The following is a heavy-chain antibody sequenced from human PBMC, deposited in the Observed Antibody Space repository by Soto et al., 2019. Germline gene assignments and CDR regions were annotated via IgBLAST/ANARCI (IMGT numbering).Heavy chain of an antibody. D-gene: IGHD5-12*01. CDR1: GGSISSYY. CDR2: IYYSGST. J-gene: IGHJ4*02. CDR3: GRHGDGYNSDFDY. Sequence: PSETLSLTCTVSGGSISSYYWSWIRQPPGKGLEWIGYIYYSGSTNYNPSLKSRVTISVDTSKNQFSLKLSSVTAADTAVYYCGRHGDGYNSDFDYWGQGTLVTVS. V-gene: IGHV4-59*08.